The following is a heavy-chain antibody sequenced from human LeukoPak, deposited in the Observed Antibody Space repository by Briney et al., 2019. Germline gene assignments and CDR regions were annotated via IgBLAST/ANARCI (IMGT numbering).Heavy chain of an antibody. CDR2: INSDGSST. CDR3: AREKYSSSSGAPVNY. V-gene: IGHV3-74*01. Sequence: HPGGSLRLSCAASGFTFSSYWMHWVRQAPGKGLVWVSRINSDGSSTSYADSVKGRLTISRDNAKNTLYLQMNSLRAEDTAVYYCAREKYSSSSGAPVNYWGQGTLVTVSS. J-gene: IGHJ4*02. D-gene: IGHD6-6*01. CDR1: GFTFSSYW.